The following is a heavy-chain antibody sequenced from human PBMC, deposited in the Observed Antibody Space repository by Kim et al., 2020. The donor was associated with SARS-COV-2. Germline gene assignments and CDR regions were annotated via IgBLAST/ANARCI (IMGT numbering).Heavy chain of an antibody. V-gene: IGHV4-34*01. J-gene: IGHJ5*02. CDR2: INHSGST. CDR3: ATKGSSGGWFDP. D-gene: IGHD6-13*01. CDR1: GGSFSGYY. Sequence: SETLSLTCAVYGGSFSGYYWSWIRQPPGKGLEWIGEINHSGSTNYNPSLKSRVTISVDTSKNQFSLKLSSVTAADTAVYYCATKGSSGGWFDPWGQGTLVTVSS.